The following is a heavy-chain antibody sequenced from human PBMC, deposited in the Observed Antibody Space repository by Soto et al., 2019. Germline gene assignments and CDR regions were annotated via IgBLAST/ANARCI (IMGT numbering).Heavy chain of an antibody. CDR3: ASRHLEHCFSSKCSAPYDV. J-gene: IGHJ4*02. V-gene: IGHV3-7*05. Sequence: PGGSLRLSCAASGFIFSSFWMNWVRQAPGKGLEWVANIKQDGSEKYYVDSVKGRFTISRDNAKNSLYLQMNSLRAEDTAVYYCASRHLEHCFSSKCSAPYDVWGQGSLVTVSS. D-gene: IGHD2-2*01. CDR2: IKQDGSEK. CDR1: GFIFSSFW.